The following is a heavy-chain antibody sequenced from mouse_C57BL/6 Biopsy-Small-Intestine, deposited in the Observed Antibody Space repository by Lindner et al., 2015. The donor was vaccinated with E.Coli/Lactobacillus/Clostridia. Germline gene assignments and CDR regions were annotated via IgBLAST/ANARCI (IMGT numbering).Heavy chain of an antibody. J-gene: IGHJ2*01. Sequence: VQLQESGADLVKPGASVKLSCTASGFNIKDYYIHWVKQKTDQGLEWIGRIDPGDGESKYAPKFQDKATITADTSSNTAYLQLSSLTSEDTAVYYCAREFITTVGYYFDYWATAPLSQSPQ. D-gene: IGHD1-1*01. CDR3: AREFITTVGYYFDY. CDR1: GFNIKDYY. V-gene: IGHV14-2*01. CDR2: IDPGDGES.